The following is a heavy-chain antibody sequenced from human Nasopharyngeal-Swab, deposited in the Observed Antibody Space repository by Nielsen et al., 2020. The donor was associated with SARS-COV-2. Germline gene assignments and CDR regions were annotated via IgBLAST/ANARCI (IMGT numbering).Heavy chain of an antibody. CDR1: GYSFTSYW. CDR2: TDPSDSYT. V-gene: IGHV5-10-1*01. D-gene: IGHD3-10*01. Sequence: GESLKISCKGSGYSFTSYWISWVRQMPGKGLEWMGRTDPSDSYTNYSPSFQGHVTISADKSISTAYLQWSSLKASDTAMYYCAASRGPGSYYYGSGDQSMDVWGQGTTVTFSS. CDR3: AASRGPGSYYYGSGDQSMDV. J-gene: IGHJ6*02.